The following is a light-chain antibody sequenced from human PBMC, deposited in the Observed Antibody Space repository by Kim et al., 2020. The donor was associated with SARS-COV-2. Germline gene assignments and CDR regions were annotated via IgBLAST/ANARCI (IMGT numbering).Light chain of an antibody. V-gene: IGKV3-15*01. J-gene: IGKJ2*01. Sequence: EIVLTQSPGTLSVSPGETATLSCRASQSVSDNLAWYQQKPGQAPRRLIYAASTRATGVPARFSGSGSGTEFTLTISSLQSEDFAVYFCQQYSDWPPGDTFGQGTKLEI. CDR2: AAS. CDR1: QSVSDN. CDR3: QQYSDWPPGDT.